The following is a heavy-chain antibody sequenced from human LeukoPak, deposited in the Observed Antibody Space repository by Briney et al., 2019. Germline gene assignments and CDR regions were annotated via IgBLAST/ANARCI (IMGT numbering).Heavy chain of an antibody. J-gene: IGHJ4*02. Sequence: GGSLRLSCAASGFTFSSYAMSWVRQAPGKGLEWVSAISGSGGSTYYADSVKGRFTISRDNSKNTLYLQMNSLRAEDTAIYYCAKSANYYGSGSYDYWGQGTLVTVSS. D-gene: IGHD3-10*01. CDR2: ISGSGGST. V-gene: IGHV3-23*01. CDR1: GFTFSSYA. CDR3: AKSANYYGSGSYDY.